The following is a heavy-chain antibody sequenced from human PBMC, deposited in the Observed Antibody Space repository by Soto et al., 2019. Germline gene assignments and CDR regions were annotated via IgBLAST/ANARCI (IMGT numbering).Heavy chain of an antibody. CDR1: GGSISSGDYY. V-gene: IGHV4-31*03. Sequence: QVQLQESGPGLVKPSQTLSLTCTVSGGSISSGDYYWSWIRQHPGKGLEWIGYIYYSGSTYYNPSIXRRXXISVATSKNQFSLKLSSVTAADTAVYYCARWWSGSRQGFDPWGQGTLVTVSS. J-gene: IGHJ5*02. D-gene: IGHD3-3*01. CDR3: ARWWSGSRQGFDP. CDR2: IYYSGST.